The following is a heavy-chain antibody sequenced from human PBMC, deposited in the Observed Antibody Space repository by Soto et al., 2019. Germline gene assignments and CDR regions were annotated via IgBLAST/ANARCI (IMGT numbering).Heavy chain of an antibody. CDR2: IIPIFGTV. V-gene: IGHV1-69*01. CDR3: AAVGYCSGGSCYEDYYDYYGMDV. J-gene: IGHJ6*02. D-gene: IGHD2-15*01. Sequence: QVQLVQSGAEVKKPGSSVKVSCKASGGTFSSYAISWVRQAPGQGLEWMGGIIPIFGTVNYAQKFQGRVTNTADESTSTAYVELSSLMSEDKAVYYCAAVGYCSGGSCYEDYYDYYGMDVWGQGTTVTVSS. CDR1: GGTFSSYA.